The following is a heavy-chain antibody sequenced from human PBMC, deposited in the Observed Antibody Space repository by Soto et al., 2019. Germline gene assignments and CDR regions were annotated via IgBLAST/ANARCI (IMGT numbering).Heavy chain of an antibody. D-gene: IGHD3-22*01. CDR1: GYTFTGYY. CDR2: INPNSGGT. J-gene: IGHJ4*02. Sequence: ASVKVSCKASGYTFTGYYMHWVRQAPGQGLEWMGWINPNSGGTNYAQKFQGRVTMTRDTSISTAYMELSRLRSGDTAVYYCHTYYYDSSGTGGAYWGQGTLVTVSS. CDR3: HTYYYDSSGTGGAY. V-gene: IGHV1-2*02.